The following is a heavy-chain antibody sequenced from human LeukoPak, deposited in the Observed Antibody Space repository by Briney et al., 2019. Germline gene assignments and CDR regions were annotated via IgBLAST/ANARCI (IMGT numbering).Heavy chain of an antibody. J-gene: IGHJ5*02. Sequence: AGRSLRLSCAASGFTFDDYAMHWVRQAPGKGLEWVSGISWNSGSIGYADSVKGRFTISRDNAKNSLYLQMNSLRAEDTALYYCAKDGPAGGVVTPVSWFDPWGQGTLVTVSS. V-gene: IGHV3-9*01. CDR3: AKDGPAGGVVTPVSWFDP. D-gene: IGHD2-21*02. CDR1: GFTFDDYA. CDR2: ISWNSGSI.